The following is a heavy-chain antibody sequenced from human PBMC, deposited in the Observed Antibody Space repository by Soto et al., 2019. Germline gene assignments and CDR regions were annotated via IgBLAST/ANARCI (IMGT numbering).Heavy chain of an antibody. J-gene: IGHJ4*02. Sequence: SLRLSCAFSGFTFSTYWMSWVRQAPGEGLEWVANIKQDGSEKYYVDSVKGRFTISKDNANNSLYLQMSSLRAEDTAVYYCARDETYYYGSGPVGGQGTLVNVSS. CDR2: IKQDGSEK. D-gene: IGHD3-10*01. CDR1: GFTFSTYW. CDR3: ARDETYYYGSGPV. V-gene: IGHV3-7*01.